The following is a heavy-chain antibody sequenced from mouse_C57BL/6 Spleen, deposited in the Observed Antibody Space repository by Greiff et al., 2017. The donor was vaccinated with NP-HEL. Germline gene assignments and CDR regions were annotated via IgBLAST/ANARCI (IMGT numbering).Heavy chain of an antibody. J-gene: IGHJ2*01. CDR3: ARPIYDGYYFDY. CDR2: ISSGSSTI. D-gene: IGHD2-3*01. CDR1: GFTFSDYG. Sequence: VQLQQSGGGLVKPGGSLKLSCAASGFTFSDYGMHWVRQAPEKGLEWVAYISSGSSTIYYADTVKGRFTISRDNAKNTLFLQMTSLRSEDTAMYYCARPIYDGYYFDYWGQGTTLTVSS. V-gene: IGHV5-17*01.